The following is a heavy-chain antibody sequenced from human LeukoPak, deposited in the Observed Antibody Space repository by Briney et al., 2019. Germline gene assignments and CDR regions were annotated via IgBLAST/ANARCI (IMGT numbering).Heavy chain of an antibody. Sequence: ASVKVSCKASGYTFTSYYMHWVRQAPGQGLEWMGIINPSGGSTSYAQKFQGRVTMTRDMSTSTVYMELSSLRSEDTAVYYCAREGYCSGGSCYGGPHFDYWGQGTLVTVSS. J-gene: IGHJ4*02. V-gene: IGHV1-46*01. CDR1: GYTFTSYY. CDR3: AREGYCSGGSCYGGPHFDY. CDR2: INPSGGST. D-gene: IGHD2-15*01.